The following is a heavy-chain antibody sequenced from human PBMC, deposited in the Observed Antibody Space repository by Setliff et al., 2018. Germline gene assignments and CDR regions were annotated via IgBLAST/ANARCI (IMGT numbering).Heavy chain of an antibody. CDR1: GDSFNTYW. D-gene: IGHD1-1*01. CDR2: TQPRDRDA. J-gene: IGHJ6*03. V-gene: IGHV5-51*01. Sequence: PGESLKISCQGSGDSFNTYWIAWVRQMPGKGLEWMGMTQPRDRDARYSPSFGGQVTISADRSTGTAYLQWSRLKASDTAIYYCARHMTWYNWNDFRDYYYLDVWGKGTAVTVSS. CDR3: ARHMTWYNWNDFRDYYYLDV.